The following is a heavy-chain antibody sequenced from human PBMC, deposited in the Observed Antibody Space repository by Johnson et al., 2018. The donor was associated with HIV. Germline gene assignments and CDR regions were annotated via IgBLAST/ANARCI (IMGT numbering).Heavy chain of an antibody. J-gene: IGHJ3*02. D-gene: IGHD1-26*01. V-gene: IGHV3-66*02. CDR1: GFTVSSNY. Sequence: VQLVESGGGLVQPGGSLRLSCAASGFTVSSNYMSWVRQAPGKGLEWVSVIYSGGSTYYADSVKGRFPLPRDNSKNTLYLQMNSLRAEDTAVYYCARVHGGATRAKGAFDIWGQGTMVTVSS. CDR3: ARVHGGATRAKGAFDI. CDR2: IYSGGST.